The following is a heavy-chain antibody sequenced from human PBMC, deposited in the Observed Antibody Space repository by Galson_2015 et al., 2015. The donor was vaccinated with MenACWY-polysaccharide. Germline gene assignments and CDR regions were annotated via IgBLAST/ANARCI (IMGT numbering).Heavy chain of an antibody. J-gene: IGHJ4*02. CDR3: ARDLRKGRYFDC. CDR1: GFTFSTYG. D-gene: IGHD3-10*01. Sequence: SLRLSCAASGFTFSTYGMHWVRQAPGMGLEWVAVIWSDGSNTYYADSVKGRFTISRDNFKNTLYLQMNSLRAEDTAVYYCARDLRKGRYFDCWGQGTLVTVSS. CDR2: IWSDGSNT. V-gene: IGHV3-33*01.